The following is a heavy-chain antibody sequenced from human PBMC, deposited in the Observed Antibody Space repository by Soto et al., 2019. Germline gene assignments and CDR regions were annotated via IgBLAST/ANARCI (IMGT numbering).Heavy chain of an antibody. J-gene: IGHJ3*02. D-gene: IGHD1-1*01. CDR3: ARGDDWKAGVYASDI. CDR2: TRDKANGYTT. CDR1: GFTFSDHY. Sequence: EVQLVESGGGLVQPGGSLRLSCAASGFTFSDHYMDWVRQAPGKGLEWVGRTRDKANGYTTEYAASVRGRFTISRDDSKNSLYLQMTTLKTEDKAVYYCARGDDWKAGVYASDIWGQGTMVTVSS. V-gene: IGHV3-72*01.